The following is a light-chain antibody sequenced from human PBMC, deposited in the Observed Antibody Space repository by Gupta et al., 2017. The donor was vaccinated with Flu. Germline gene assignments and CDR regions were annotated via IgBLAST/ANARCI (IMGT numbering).Light chain of an antibody. J-gene: IGKJ3*01. V-gene: IGKV1-39*01. Sequence: DIQMTQSPSSLSASVGDRITITCRASQSISSYLNWYQQKPGKAPKLLICAASSLQSGVPSRFSGSGSVTDFTLSISRLQLEDFATYYFQQRDSTALAFGHGTRVDIK. CDR3: QQRDSTALA. CDR2: AAS. CDR1: QSISSY.